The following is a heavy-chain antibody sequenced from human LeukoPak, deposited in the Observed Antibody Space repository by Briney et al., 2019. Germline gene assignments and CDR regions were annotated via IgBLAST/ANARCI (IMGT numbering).Heavy chain of an antibody. V-gene: IGHV3-30*04. Sequence: GRSLRLSCAASGFTFSNYAMHWVRQAPGKGLEWVAVISYDGSNKYYADSVKGRFTISRDNSKNTLYLQMNSLRAEDTAVYYCARDSGGCSSTSCYRGDWFDPWGQGTLVAVSS. CDR2: ISYDGSNK. J-gene: IGHJ5*02. CDR3: ARDSGGCSSTSCYRGDWFDP. CDR1: GFTFSNYA. D-gene: IGHD2-2*02.